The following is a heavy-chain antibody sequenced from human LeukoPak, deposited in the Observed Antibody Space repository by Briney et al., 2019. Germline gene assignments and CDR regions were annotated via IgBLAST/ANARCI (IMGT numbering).Heavy chain of an antibody. Sequence: GGSLRLSCAASGFTFSSYAMSWVRQAPGKGLEWVSAISGSGGSTFYADSVKGRFTMSRDNSKNTLYLQMNSLRAEDTAVYYCAEEASYCTNGVCYSRIFDTWGQGTLVTVSS. CDR3: AEEASYCTNGVCYSRIFDT. D-gene: IGHD2-8*01. V-gene: IGHV3-23*01. CDR1: GFTFSSYA. CDR2: ISGSGGST. J-gene: IGHJ5*02.